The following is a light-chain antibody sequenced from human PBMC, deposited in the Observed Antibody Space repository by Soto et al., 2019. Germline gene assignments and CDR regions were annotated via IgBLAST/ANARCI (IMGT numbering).Light chain of an antibody. Sequence: QSVLTQPPSVSGAPGQRVTISCTGSSSNIGAGYDVHWYQQLPGAAPKLLIFSNNQRPSGVPDRLSGSKSGTSASLAIGGLQSDDEADYYCAAWDDSLSAYVFGTGTKLTVL. CDR2: SNN. CDR1: SSNIGAGYD. CDR3: AAWDDSLSAYV. J-gene: IGLJ1*01. V-gene: IGLV1-40*01.